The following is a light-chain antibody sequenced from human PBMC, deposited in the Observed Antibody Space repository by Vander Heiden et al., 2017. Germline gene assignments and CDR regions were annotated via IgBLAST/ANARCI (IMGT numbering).Light chain of an antibody. CDR2: SSD. CDR3: TSWDDSLTGWL. J-gene: IGLJ3*02. CDR1: GSNIGNNI. Sequence: QSVLTQPPSASATPGHRVTISCSGSGSNIGNNIVNWYQQLPGTAPKLLIYSSDERPSGVPDRFSGSKSGTSASLAISGLQSEDEALYYCTSWDDSLTGWLFGGGTMLTVL. V-gene: IGLV1-44*01.